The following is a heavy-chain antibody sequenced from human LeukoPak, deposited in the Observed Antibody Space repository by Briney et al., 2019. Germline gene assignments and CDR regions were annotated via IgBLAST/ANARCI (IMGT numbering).Heavy chain of an antibody. Sequence: ASVKVSCKASGYTFTGYYMHWVRQAPGQGLEWMGRINPNSGGTNYAQKFQGRVTMTRDTSISTAHMELSRLRSDDTAVYYCARGSREWLLSTFDYWGQGTLVTVSS. D-gene: IGHD3-3*01. J-gene: IGHJ4*02. V-gene: IGHV1-2*06. CDR3: ARGSREWLLSTFDY. CDR2: INPNSGGT. CDR1: GYTFTGYY.